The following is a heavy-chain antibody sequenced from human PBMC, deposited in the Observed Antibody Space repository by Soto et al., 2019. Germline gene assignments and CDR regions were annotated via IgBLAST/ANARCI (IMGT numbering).Heavy chain of an antibody. D-gene: IGHD1-26*01. V-gene: IGHV1-69*01. J-gene: IGHJ4*02. CDR1: GGTFSSYA. Sequence: QVQLVQSGAEVKKPGSSVKVSCKASGGTFSSYAISWVRQAPGQGLEWMGGIIPIFGTANYAQKFQGRVTITADESTSTADIELSSLRSEDTAVYYCARDLLWSGSYYGFFDYWGQGTLVTVSS. CDR3: ARDLLWSGSYYGFFDY. CDR2: IIPIFGTA.